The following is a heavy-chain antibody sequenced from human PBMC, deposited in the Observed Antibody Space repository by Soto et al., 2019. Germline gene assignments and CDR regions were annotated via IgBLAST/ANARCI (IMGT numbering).Heavy chain of an antibody. J-gene: IGHJ4*02. CDR3: ARMARITGTGFDY. CDR2: IYYSGST. V-gene: IGHV4-31*03. CDR1: GGSISSGGYY. D-gene: IGHD1-20*01. Sequence: QVQLQESGPGLVKPSQTLSLTCTVSGGSISSGGYYWSWIRQHPGKGLEWIGYIYYSGSTYYNPSLKRRVTISVDTSKNQFSLKLSAVTAADTAVYYCARMARITGTGFDYWGQGTLVTVSS.